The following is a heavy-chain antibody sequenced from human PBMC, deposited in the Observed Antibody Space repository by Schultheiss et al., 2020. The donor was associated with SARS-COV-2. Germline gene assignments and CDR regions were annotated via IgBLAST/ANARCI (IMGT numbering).Heavy chain of an antibody. V-gene: IGHV4-59*01. CDR2: IYYSGST. CDR3: ARERDVRGYSYGYRSAFDI. J-gene: IGHJ3*02. D-gene: IGHD5-18*01. Sequence: SETLSLTCTVSGGSISSYYWSWIRQPPGKGLEWIGYIYYSGSTNYNPSLKSRVTISVDTSKNQFSLKLSSVTAADTAVYYCARERDVRGYSYGYRSAFDIWGQGTMVTVSS. CDR1: GGSISSYY.